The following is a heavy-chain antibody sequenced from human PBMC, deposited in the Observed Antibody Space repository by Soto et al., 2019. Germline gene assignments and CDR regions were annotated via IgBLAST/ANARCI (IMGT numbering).Heavy chain of an antibody. CDR2: IYYSGST. V-gene: IGHV4-39*01. D-gene: IGHD3-22*01. J-gene: IGHJ5*02. Sequence: SETLSLTCTVSGGSISSSNYYWGWIRQPPGKGLEWIGSIYYSGSTYYNPSLRSRVTISVDTSKVQFSLKLSSVTAADTAVYYSARHGNGYYYLNWFDPWGQGTLVTVSS. CDR3: ARHGNGYYYLNWFDP. CDR1: GGSISSSNYY.